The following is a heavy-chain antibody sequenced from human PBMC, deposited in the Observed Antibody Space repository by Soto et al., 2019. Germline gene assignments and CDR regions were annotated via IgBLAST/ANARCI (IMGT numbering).Heavy chain of an antibody. CDR1: GGSISHYY. CDR2: IYYSGSA. CDR3: ARGGSSWSGAWYFDL. D-gene: IGHD6-13*01. V-gene: IGHV4-59*01. J-gene: IGHJ2*01. Sequence: QVQLQESGPGLVKPSETLSLTCTVSGGSISHYYWSWIRQPPGKGLEWIGYIYYSGSANYNPSLKRRVIISVDTSKHQFSLKLSSVTAADTAVYFCARGGSSWSGAWYFDLWGRGTLVTVSS.